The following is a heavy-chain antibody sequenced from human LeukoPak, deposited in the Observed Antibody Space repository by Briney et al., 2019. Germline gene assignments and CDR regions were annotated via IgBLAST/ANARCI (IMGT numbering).Heavy chain of an antibody. D-gene: IGHD3-16*01. V-gene: IGHV3-21*01. CDR1: GFTFSTYI. J-gene: IGHJ4*02. CDR2: ISSSSDYI. Sequence: GGSLRLSCAASGFTFSTYIMNWVRQAPGKGLEWVSSISSSSDYIYYVDSVKGRFTISRDNAKNSLYLQMNSLRAEDTAVYYCARHGTITFGGVVGHWGQGTQVTVSS. CDR3: ARHGTITFGGVVGH.